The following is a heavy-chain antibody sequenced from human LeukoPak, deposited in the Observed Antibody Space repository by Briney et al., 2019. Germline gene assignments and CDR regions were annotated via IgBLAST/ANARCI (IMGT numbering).Heavy chain of an antibody. CDR2: IIPIFGTA. CDR1: GGTFSSYA. J-gene: IGHJ6*03. Sequence: ASVKVSCKASGGTFSSYAISWVRQAPGQGLEWTGGIIPIFGTANYAQKFQGRVTITTDESTSTAYMELSSLRSEDTAVYYCARVARYCSSTSCYYYMDVWGKGTTVTVSS. CDR3: ARVARYCSSTSCYYYMDV. D-gene: IGHD2-2*01. V-gene: IGHV1-69*05.